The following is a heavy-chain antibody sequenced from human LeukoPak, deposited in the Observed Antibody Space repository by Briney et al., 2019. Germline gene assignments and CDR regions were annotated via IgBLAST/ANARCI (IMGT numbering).Heavy chain of an antibody. Sequence: GGSLRHSCAASGFTFSSYAMHWVRQAPGKGLEWVSSISSSSSYIYYADSVKGRFTISRDNAKNSLYLQMNSLRAEDTAVYYCARDGYCSSTSCYGDPGAFDIWGQGTMVTVSS. CDR1: GFTFSSYA. D-gene: IGHD2-2*03. CDR3: ARDGYCSSTSCYGDPGAFDI. J-gene: IGHJ3*02. V-gene: IGHV3-21*01. CDR2: ISSSSSYI.